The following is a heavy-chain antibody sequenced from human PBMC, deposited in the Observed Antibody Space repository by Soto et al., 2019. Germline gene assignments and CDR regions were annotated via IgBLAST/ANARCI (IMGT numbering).Heavy chain of an antibody. CDR2: IYDNGKT. D-gene: IGHD4-4*01. CDR1: GGPISSYY. CDR3: ARDGYTATANYYYGMDV. Sequence: SETLSLTCTVSGGPISSYYWNWIRQPPGKGLEWIGYIYDNGKTDFSPSLKSRVTISVDTSKNQFSLKLSSVTAADTAVYYCARDGYTATANYYYGMDVWGQGTTVTVSS. V-gene: IGHV4-59*12. J-gene: IGHJ6*02.